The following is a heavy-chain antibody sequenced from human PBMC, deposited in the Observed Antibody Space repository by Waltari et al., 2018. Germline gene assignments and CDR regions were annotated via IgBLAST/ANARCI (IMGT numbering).Heavy chain of an antibody. CDR3: ARGLNWS. V-gene: IGHV1-3*01. CDR1: GYTFTSYA. D-gene: IGHD1-1*01. J-gene: IGHJ4*02. CDR2: INAGNGNT. Sequence: QVQLVQSGAEVKKPGASVKVSCKASGYTFTSYAMHWVRQAPGQRLEWMGWINAGNGNTKYSHKFQGRVTITADKSTSTAYMELSSLRSEDTAVYYCARGLNWSWGQGTLVTVSS.